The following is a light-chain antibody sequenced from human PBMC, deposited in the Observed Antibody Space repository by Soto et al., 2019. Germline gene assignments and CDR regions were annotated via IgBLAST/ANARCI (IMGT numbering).Light chain of an antibody. CDR2: DTS. CDR1: QSVSSS. J-gene: IGKJ5*01. Sequence: IVLTQSPAILSLSPGERATLSCRASQSVSSSLAWYQQKPGQAPRLLIYDTSNRATDIPPRFSGSGSGTDFTLTISSLEPEDFAVYYCQQRTNWRITFGQGTRLEI. V-gene: IGKV3-11*01. CDR3: QQRTNWRIT.